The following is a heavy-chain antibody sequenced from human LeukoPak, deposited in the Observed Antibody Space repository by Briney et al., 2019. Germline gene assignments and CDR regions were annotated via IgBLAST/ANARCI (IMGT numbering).Heavy chain of an antibody. J-gene: IGHJ4*02. Sequence: SETLSLTCAVSGVSISDYYWSWIRQCPGKGLEWIGEVSPGGYTNYNPSLKSRVIISEDPSESHLSLRLRSVTAADTAMYYCARTRGGHGHDMCYNNGAQGTLVTV. CDR3: ARTRGGHGHDMCYNN. D-gene: IGHD4-23*01. V-gene: IGHV4-34*01. CDR1: GVSISDYY. CDR2: VSPGGYT.